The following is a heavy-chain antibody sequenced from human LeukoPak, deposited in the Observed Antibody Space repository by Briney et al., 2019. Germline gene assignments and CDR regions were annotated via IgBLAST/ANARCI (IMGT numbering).Heavy chain of an antibody. J-gene: IGHJ4*02. Sequence: GGSLRLSCAASGFTFSSYSMNWVRQAPGKGLEWVSSISSSSSYIYYADSVKGRFTTSRDNAKNSLYLQMNSLGAEDTAVYYCARDKTYSSGSLYGYWGQGTLVTVSS. V-gene: IGHV3-21*01. D-gene: IGHD6-19*01. CDR1: GFTFSSYS. CDR3: ARDKTYSSGSLYGY. CDR2: ISSSSSYI.